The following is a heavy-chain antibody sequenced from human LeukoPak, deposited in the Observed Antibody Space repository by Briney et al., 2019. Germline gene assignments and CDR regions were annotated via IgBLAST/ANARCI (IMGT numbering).Heavy chain of an antibody. CDR2: IYYSGST. CDR3: ARLRSTYWYFDL. D-gene: IGHD4-17*01. CDR1: GGSISSSSYY. J-gene: IGHJ2*01. V-gene: IGHV4-39*07. Sequence: SETLSLTCTVSGGSISSSSYYWGWIRQPPGKGLEWIGNIYYSGSTYYNPSLKSRVTISLDTSKNQFSLKLSSVTAADTAVYYCARLRSTYWYFDLWGRGTLVTVSS.